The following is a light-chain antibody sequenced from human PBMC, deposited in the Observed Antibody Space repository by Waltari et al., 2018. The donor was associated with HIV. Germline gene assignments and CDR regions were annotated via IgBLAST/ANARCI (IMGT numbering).Light chain of an antibody. Sequence: IVLTQSPATLSLSPGERATLSCGASPSVRSGHLAWYQQKPGLAPRLLVRAVSHRASGVPDRFSGSGSGTDFTLTISRLEPEDFAIYYCQQYDTSPLTFGGGTRVEIK. CDR1: PSVRSGH. CDR3: QQYDTSPLT. J-gene: IGKJ4*01. CDR2: AVS. V-gene: IGKV3D-20*01.